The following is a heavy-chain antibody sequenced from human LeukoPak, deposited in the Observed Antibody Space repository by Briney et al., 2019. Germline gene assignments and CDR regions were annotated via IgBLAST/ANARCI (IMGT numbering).Heavy chain of an antibody. CDR3: ARGLRWRDY. V-gene: IGHV3-30*03. J-gene: IGHJ4*02. Sequence: GRSLRLSCAASGFTFSSYGMHWVRQAPGKGLEWVAVISYDGSNKYYADSVKGRFTISRDNSKNTLYLQMNSLQADDTAVYYCARGLRWRDYWGQGTLVTVSS. D-gene: IGHD4-23*01. CDR2: ISYDGSNK. CDR1: GFTFSSYG.